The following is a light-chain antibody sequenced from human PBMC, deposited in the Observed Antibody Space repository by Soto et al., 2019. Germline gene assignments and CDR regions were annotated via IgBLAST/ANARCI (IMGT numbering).Light chain of an antibody. CDR1: QSVISY. CDR2: GAS. CDR3: QQYGSSPT. Sequence: EIVLTQSPATLSLSPGERATLSCRASQSVISYLAWYQHKPGQAPRLLIYGASSRATGIPDRFSGSGSGTDFTLTISRLEPEDFAVYYCQQYGSSPTFGQGTRLEIK. J-gene: IGKJ5*01. V-gene: IGKV3-20*01.